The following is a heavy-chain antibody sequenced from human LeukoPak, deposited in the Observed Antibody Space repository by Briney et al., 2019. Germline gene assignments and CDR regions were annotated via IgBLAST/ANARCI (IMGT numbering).Heavy chain of an antibody. CDR3: ARSSVWFGEPTLDY. Sequence: SETLSLTCAVYGGSFSGYYWSWIRQPPGKGLEWIGEINHSGSTNYNPSLKSRVTISVDTSKNQFSLKLSSVTAADTAVYYCARSSVWFGEPTLDYWGQGTLVTVPS. J-gene: IGHJ4*02. V-gene: IGHV4-34*01. CDR2: INHSGST. CDR1: GGSFSGYY. D-gene: IGHD3-10*01.